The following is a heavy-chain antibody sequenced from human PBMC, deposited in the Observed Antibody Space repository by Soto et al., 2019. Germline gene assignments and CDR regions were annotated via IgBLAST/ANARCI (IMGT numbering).Heavy chain of an antibody. Sequence: SETLSLAWSVSRGSVANNTDCWAWIRQTPGKGLEWIGSLYYSGSTYYDPSLNSRVTISVDTSTNQFSLRLSYVTAEDTAVYYCASFYGSGNDLAFQANHWGHGTLVTVS. V-gene: IGHV4-39*01. D-gene: IGHD3-10*01. CDR1: RGSVANNTDC. J-gene: IGHJ4*01. CDR3: ASFYGSGNDLAFQANH. CDR2: LYYSGST.